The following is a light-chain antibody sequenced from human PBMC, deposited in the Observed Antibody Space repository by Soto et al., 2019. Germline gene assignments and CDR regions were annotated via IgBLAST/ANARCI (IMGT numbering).Light chain of an antibody. V-gene: IGKV3-11*01. J-gene: IGKJ5*01. CDR2: AAS. CDR1: QSVSSY. Sequence: EIVLTHSPATLSLSPCERATLSFSASQSVSSYLAWYQQKPGQAPRLLIYAASNRATDIPARFSGSGSGTDFTLTISSLEPEDFAVYYCQQRSNWPQITFGQGTRLEIK. CDR3: QQRSNWPQIT.